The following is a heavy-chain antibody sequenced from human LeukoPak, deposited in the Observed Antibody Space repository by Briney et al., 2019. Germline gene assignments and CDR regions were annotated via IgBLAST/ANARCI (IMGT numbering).Heavy chain of an antibody. V-gene: IGHV4-61*02. CDR2: IYTSGST. CDR3: ARDSPPAYCSSGSCYFDS. Sequence: SETLSLTCTVSGGSISSKSYYWSWIRQPAGKGLEWIGRIYTSGSTDYNPSLKSRVTISRDTSKNEISWRLSSLTAADTAVYYCARDSPPAYCSSGSCYFDSWGQGTLVTVSS. CDR1: GGSISSKSYY. J-gene: IGHJ4*02. D-gene: IGHD2-15*01.